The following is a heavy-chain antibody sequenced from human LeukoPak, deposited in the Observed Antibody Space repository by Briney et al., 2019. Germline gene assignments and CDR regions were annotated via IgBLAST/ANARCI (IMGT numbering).Heavy chain of an antibody. CDR1: GFTFSSYA. CDR2: ISYDGVNK. J-gene: IGHJ4*02. Sequence: GGSLRLSCAASGFTFSSYAMHWVRQAPGKGLEWVAVISYDGVNKYYADSVKGRFTISRDNSKNTLYLQMNSLRAEDTAVYYCARDSQAVGTDFDYWGQGTLVTVSS. CDR3: ARDSQAVGTDFDY. D-gene: IGHD6-13*01. V-gene: IGHV3-30*04.